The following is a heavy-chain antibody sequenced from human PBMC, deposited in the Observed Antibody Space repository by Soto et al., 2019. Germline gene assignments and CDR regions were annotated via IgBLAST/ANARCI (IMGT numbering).Heavy chain of an antibody. D-gene: IGHD3-22*01. CDR1: GFTFSSYA. CDR2: ISGSGGST. CDR3: AKALYYYDSSGYCVFDY. Sequence: SLILSCAASGFTFSSYAMSWVRQAPGKGLEWVSAISGSGGSTYYADSVKGRFTISRDNSKNTLYLQMNSLRAEDTAVYYCAKALYYYDSSGYCVFDYWGQGTLVTVS. J-gene: IGHJ4*02. V-gene: IGHV3-23*01.